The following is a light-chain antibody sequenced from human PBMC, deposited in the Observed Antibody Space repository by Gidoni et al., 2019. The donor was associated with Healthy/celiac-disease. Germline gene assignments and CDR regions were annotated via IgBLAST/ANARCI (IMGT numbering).Light chain of an antibody. V-gene: IGKV4-1*01. CDR1: QSVLYSSNNKNY. CDR2: WAS. J-gene: IGKJ4*01. Sequence: DIVMTQSTASLAGSLGERATINCKSSQSVLYSSNNKNYLAWYQQKPGQPPKLLIYWASTRESGVPDLFSGSGSGTDFTLTISSLQAEDVAVYYCQQYYSTPLTFNGGTKVEIK. CDR3: QQYYSTPLT.